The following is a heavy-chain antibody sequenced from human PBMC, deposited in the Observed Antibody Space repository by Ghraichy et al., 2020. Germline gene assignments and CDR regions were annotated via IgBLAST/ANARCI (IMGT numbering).Heavy chain of an antibody. CDR3: ARDAYCGGDCFDAFDI. D-gene: IGHD2-21*01. CDR2: TYYRSKWYN. V-gene: IGHV6-1*01. CDR1: GDSVSSNSAA. J-gene: IGHJ3*02. Sequence: SQTLSLTCAISGDSVSSNSAAWNWIRQSPSRGLEWLGRTYYRSKWYNDYAVSVKSRITINPDTSKNQFSLQLNSVTPEDTAVYYCARDAYCGGDCFDAFDIWGQGTMVTVSS.